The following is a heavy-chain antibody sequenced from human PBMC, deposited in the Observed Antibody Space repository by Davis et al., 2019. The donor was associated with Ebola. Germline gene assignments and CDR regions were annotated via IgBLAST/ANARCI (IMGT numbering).Heavy chain of an antibody. CDR3: ARTNSISMVPTDYYSYYMDV. CDR2: IGPSGTTI. D-gene: IGHD3-10*01. CDR1: GFTFRDYY. J-gene: IGHJ6*03. V-gene: IGHV3-11*04. Sequence: GESLKISCAASGFTFRDYYMSWMRQAPGKGLEWVSYIGPSGTTIYYADSVKGRFTISRDNAKNSLYLQMNSLRAEDTAVYYCARTNSISMVPTDYYSYYMDVWGKGTTVTVSS.